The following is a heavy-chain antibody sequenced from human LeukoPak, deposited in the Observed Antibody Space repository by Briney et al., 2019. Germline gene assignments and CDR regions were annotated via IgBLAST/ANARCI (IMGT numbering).Heavy chain of an antibody. CDR3: ARDALDDSSGYYSDY. J-gene: IGHJ4*02. Sequence: SVKVSCKASGGTFSSYAISWVRQAPGQGLEWMGRIIPILGIANYAQKFQGRVTITTDESTSTAYMELSSLRSEDTAVYYCARDALDDSSGYYSDYWGQGTLVTVSS. CDR2: IIPILGIA. CDR1: GGTFSSYA. V-gene: IGHV1-69*04. D-gene: IGHD3-22*01.